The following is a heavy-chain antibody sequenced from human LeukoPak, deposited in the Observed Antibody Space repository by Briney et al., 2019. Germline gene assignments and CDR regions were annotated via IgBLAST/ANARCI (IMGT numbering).Heavy chain of an antibody. CDR3: ATGGPDHFDY. D-gene: IGHD2-2*01. CDR2: FDPEDGET. Sequence: ASVNVSCKVSGYTLTELSMHRVRQAPGKGLEWMGGFDPEDGETIYAQKFQGRVTMTEDTSTDTAYMELSSLRSEDTAVYYCATGGPDHFDYWGQGTLVTVSS. CDR1: GYTLTELS. J-gene: IGHJ4*02. V-gene: IGHV1-24*01.